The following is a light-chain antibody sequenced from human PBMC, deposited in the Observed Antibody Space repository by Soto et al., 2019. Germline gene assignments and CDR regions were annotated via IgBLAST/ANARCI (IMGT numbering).Light chain of an antibody. CDR2: DVS. CDR1: HDITRY. Sequence: DIQMTQSPPSLSAPVGDRVTITCQASHDITRYLNWYQRKPGKAPKLLIYDVSNLETGVPSRFSGSGSGTEFTFSISSLQPEDIATYYCQQYDTLPYTFGHGTRLEIK. V-gene: IGKV1-33*01. CDR3: QQYDTLPYT. J-gene: IGKJ2*01.